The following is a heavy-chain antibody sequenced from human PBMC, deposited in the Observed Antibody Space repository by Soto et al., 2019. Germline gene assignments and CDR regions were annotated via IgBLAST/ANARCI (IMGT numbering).Heavy chain of an antibody. Sequence: EVQLVETGGGLIQPGGSLRLSCAASGFTVSSNYMSWVRQAPGQGLEWVSIIYSSGSTYYADSVKGRFTISRDNSKNTLYLQINSLRAEDTAVYYCASSAGRGSYSLDYWGQGTLVTVSS. D-gene: IGHD1-26*01. J-gene: IGHJ4*02. CDR1: GFTVSSNY. CDR2: IYSSGST. CDR3: ASSAGRGSYSLDY. V-gene: IGHV3-53*02.